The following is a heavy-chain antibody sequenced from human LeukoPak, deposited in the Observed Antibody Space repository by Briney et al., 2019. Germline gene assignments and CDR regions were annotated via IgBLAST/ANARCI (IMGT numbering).Heavy chain of an antibody. J-gene: IGHJ4*02. D-gene: IGHD2-2*01. Sequence: ASVKVSCKASGYTFTSYGISWVRQAPGQGLEWMGWISAYNGNTNYAQKLQGRVTMTTDTSTSTAYMELSSLRSGDTAVYYCASGEGCSSNSCTLDYWGQGTLVTVSS. V-gene: IGHV1-18*01. CDR3: ASGEGCSSNSCTLDY. CDR1: GYTFTSYG. CDR2: ISAYNGNT.